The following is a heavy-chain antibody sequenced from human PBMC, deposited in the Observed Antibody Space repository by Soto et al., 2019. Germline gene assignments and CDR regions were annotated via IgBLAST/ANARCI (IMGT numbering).Heavy chain of an antibody. CDR2: IIKDGSEK. CDR1: GFNFGTYW. V-gene: IGHV3-7*03. CDR3: ARDWGGLGY. Sequence: WGSLRLSCAASGFNFGTYWMTCVRQAPGKGLEWVANIIKDGSEKSYVDSVKGRFTISRDNAKNSLYLEMNSLRVEDTAVYYCARDWGGLGYWGRGTLVTVSS. J-gene: IGHJ4*02. D-gene: IGHD3-10*01.